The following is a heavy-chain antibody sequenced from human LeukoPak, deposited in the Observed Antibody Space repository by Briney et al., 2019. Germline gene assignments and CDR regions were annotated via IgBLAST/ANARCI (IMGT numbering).Heavy chain of an antibody. CDR1: GFTFRSYA. J-gene: IGHJ3*02. CDR3: APDFWSGYFFGAFDI. D-gene: IGHD3-3*01. Sequence: GGSLRLSCAASGFTFRSYAMSWVRQAPGKGLEWVSAISGSGGSTYYADSVKGRFTISRDNSKNTLYLRMNSLRAEDTAVYYCAPDFWSGYFFGAFDIWGQGTMVTVSS. V-gene: IGHV3-23*01. CDR2: ISGSGGST.